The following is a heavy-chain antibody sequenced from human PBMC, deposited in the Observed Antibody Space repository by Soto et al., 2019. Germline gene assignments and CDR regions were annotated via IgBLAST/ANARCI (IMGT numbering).Heavy chain of an antibody. V-gene: IGHV1-69*12. J-gene: IGHJ6*02. Sequence: QVQLVQSGAEVKKPGSSVKVSCKVSGGTFSNYAIDWVRLAPGHGLEWMGGIVPIVGTTYYTQKFQDRATIIADDSTTSAYLEMSSLRSDDTAIYYCARVEAVAGLYNYHGLDVWGQGTAVTVSS. CDR2: IVPIVGTT. CDR1: GGTFSNYA. D-gene: IGHD6-19*01. CDR3: ARVEAVAGLYNYHGLDV.